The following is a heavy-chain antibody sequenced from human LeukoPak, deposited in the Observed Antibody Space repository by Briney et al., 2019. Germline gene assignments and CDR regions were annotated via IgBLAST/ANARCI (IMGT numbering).Heavy chain of an antibody. D-gene: IGHD6-19*01. CDR1: GGSISSSSYY. CDR2: IYYSGST. J-gene: IGHJ3*02. CDR3: ARDKLPKARIAVAGRSRGSAFDI. Sequence: PSETLSLTCTVSGGSISSSSYYWGWIRQPPGKGLEWIGSIYYSGSTYYNPSLKSRVTISVDTSKNQFSLKLSSVTAADTAVYYCARDKLPKARIAVAGRSRGSAFDIWGQGTMVTVSS. V-gene: IGHV4-39*07.